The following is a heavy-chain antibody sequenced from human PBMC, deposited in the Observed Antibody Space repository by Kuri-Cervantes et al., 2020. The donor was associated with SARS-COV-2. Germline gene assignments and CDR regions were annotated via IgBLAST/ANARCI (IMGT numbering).Heavy chain of an antibody. Sequence: KVSCKGPGYSFTSYWIGWVRQMPGKGLEWMGIIYPGDSDTRYSPSFQGQVIISADKSISTAFLQWSSLKASDTAMYYCARRAYGEQVDYYYMDVWGKGTAVTVSS. D-gene: IGHD4-17*01. CDR1: GYSFTSYW. CDR3: ARRAYGEQVDYYYMDV. J-gene: IGHJ6*03. CDR2: IYPGDSDT. V-gene: IGHV5-51*01.